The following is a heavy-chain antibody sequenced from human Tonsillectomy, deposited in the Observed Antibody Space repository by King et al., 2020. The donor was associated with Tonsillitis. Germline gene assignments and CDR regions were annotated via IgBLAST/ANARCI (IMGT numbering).Heavy chain of an antibody. CDR1: GFTFSSYG. CDR2: ISYDGSNK. J-gene: IGHJ3*02. CDR3: SKFSSPLGYYYDSSGYSGAFDI. Sequence: VQLVESGGGVVQPGRSLRLSCAASGFTFSSYGMHWVRQAPGKGLEWGAVISYDGSNKYYADYVKGRFTISRDNSKNTLYLQMNSLRAEDTAVYYCSKFSSPLGYYYDSSGYSGAFDIWGQGTMVTVSS. V-gene: IGHV3-30*18. D-gene: IGHD3-22*01.